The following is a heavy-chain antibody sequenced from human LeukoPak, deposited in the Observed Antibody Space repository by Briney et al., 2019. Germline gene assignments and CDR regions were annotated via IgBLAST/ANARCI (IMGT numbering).Heavy chain of an antibody. CDR3: ASYDILTGFGY. D-gene: IGHD3-9*01. Sequence: PGGSLRLSCAASGFTFSSYDMHWVPQATGKGLEWVSAIGTAGDIYYPGSVKGRFTISRENAKNSLYLQMNSLRAGDTAVYYCASYDILTGFGYWGQGTLVTVSS. CDR1: GFTFSSYD. J-gene: IGHJ4*02. V-gene: IGHV3-13*01. CDR2: IGTAGDI.